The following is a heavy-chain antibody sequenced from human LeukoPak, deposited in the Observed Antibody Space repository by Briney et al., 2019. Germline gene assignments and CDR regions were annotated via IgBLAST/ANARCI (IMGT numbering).Heavy chain of an antibody. J-gene: IGHJ4*02. CDR2: INTDGSIT. Sequence: HTGGSLRLSCAASGFTLANVWLHWIRQAPGKGLVWVSRINTDGSITNYADSVKGRFSISRDNAKNTLYLQMSSLRAEDTAVYYCARDRGPRTGFMVREAYDYWGQGTLVTVSS. CDR1: GFTLANVW. V-gene: IGHV3-74*01. CDR3: ARDRGPRTGFMVREAYDY. D-gene: IGHD3-10*01.